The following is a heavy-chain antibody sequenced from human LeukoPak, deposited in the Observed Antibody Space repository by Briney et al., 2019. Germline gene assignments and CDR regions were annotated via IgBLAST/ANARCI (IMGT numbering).Heavy chain of an antibody. CDR2: ISAYNGNT. D-gene: IGHD6-13*01. J-gene: IGHJ4*02. Sequence: GASVKVSCKASGYTFTSYGISWVRQAPGQGLEWMGWISAYNGNTNYAQKLQGRVTMTTDTSTSTAYMELRSLRSDDTAVYYCAREEGIAAAWYGSYFDYWGQGTLVTVSS. CDR1: GYTFTSYG. V-gene: IGHV1-18*01. CDR3: AREEGIAAAWYGSYFDY.